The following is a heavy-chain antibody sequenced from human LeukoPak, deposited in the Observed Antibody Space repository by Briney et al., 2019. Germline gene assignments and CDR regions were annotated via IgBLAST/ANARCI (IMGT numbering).Heavy chain of an antibody. CDR2: IDTTTSYK. D-gene: IGHD3-10*01. CDR1: GFTFSTHG. CDR3: ARGRSITILRGVAISDGFDI. Sequence: PGGSLRLSCAASGFTFSTHGMNWVRQAPGKGLEWVSFIDTTTSYKYYADSVKGRFTISRDNAKNSLYLQMNSLRADDTAFYYCARGRSITILRGVAISDGFDIRGQGTMVTVSS. V-gene: IGHV3-21*01. J-gene: IGHJ3*02.